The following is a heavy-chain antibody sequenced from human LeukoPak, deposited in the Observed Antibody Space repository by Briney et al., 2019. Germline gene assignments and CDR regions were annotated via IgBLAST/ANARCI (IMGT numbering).Heavy chain of an antibody. D-gene: IGHD2-21*01. V-gene: IGHV1-69*13. CDR1: GGTFSSYA. CDR3: ARVRRAYCGGDCAPGYFQH. Sequence: SVKVSCKASGGTFSSYAISWVRQAPGQGLEWMGGLIPIFGTANYAQKFQGRVTITADESTSTAYMELSSLRSEDTAVYYCARVRRAYCGGDCAPGYFQHWGQGTLVTVSS. CDR2: LIPIFGTA. J-gene: IGHJ1*01.